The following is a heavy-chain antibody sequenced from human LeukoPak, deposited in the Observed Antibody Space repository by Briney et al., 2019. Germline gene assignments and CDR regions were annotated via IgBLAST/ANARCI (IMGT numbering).Heavy chain of an antibody. CDR3: ASSQLDY. CDR1: GFTFSSYA. CDR2: IYSGGST. V-gene: IGHV3-66*01. Sequence: GGSLRLSCAASGFTFSSYAMHWVRQAPGKGLEWVSVIYSGGSTYYADSVKGRFTISRDNSKNTLYLQMNSLRAEDTAVYYCASSQLDYWGQGTLVTVSS. D-gene: IGHD1-1*01. J-gene: IGHJ4*02.